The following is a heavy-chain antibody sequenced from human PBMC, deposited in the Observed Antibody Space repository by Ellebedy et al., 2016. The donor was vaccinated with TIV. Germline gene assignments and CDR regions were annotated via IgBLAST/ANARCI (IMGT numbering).Heavy chain of an antibody. D-gene: IGHD3-16*01. CDR1: GYTFTRYG. CDR3: ARDRLLRLGERPFDY. Sequence: AASVKVSCKASGYTFTRYGIGWVRQAPGQGLEWMGWISAYNGNTNYAQTLHDRVTMTTDTSTSTAYMELRSLRSDDTAVYYCARDRLLRLGERPFDYWGQGTLVIVSS. CDR2: ISAYNGNT. J-gene: IGHJ4*02. V-gene: IGHV1-18*04.